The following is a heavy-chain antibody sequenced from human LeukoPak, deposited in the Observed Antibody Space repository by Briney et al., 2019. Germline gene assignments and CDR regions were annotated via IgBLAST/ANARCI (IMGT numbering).Heavy chain of an antibody. D-gene: IGHD3-9*01. V-gene: IGHV4-61*02. J-gene: IGHJ5*02. CDR1: GGSISSGSYY. CDR3: ARGLFKSQYFDSPWFDP. Sequence: SQTLSLTCTVSGGSISSGSYYWSWIRQPAGKGLEWIGRIYSSSGSTNYNPSLKSRVTISVDTSKNQFSLKLSSVTAADTARYYCARGLFKSQYFDSPWFDPWGQGTLVIVSS. CDR2: IYSSSGST.